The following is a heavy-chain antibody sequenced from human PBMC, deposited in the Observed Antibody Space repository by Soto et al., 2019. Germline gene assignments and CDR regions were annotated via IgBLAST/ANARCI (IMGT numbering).Heavy chain of an antibody. CDR1: GFTFSSYS. V-gene: IGHV3-21*01. CDR3: ARGRIAAAALDY. J-gene: IGHJ4*02. D-gene: IGHD6-13*01. CDR2: ISSSSYI. Sequence: PGGSLRLSCAASGFTFSSYSMNWVRQAPGKGLEWVSSISSSSYIYYADSVKGRFTISRDNAKNSLYLQMNSLRAEDTAVYYCARGRIAAAALDYWGQGTLVTVSS.